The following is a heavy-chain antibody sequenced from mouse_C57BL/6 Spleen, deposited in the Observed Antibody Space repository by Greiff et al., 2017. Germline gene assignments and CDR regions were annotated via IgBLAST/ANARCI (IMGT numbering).Heavy chain of an antibody. Sequence: QVQLKESGPGLVAPSQSLSITCTVSGFSLTSYGVSWVRQPPGKGLEWLGEIWGDGSTNYNSAPISRLSISKDNSKSQVILTLNSLQTDDTATYSCAKSYGNYPYWYFDVWGTGTTVTVSS. V-gene: IGHV2-3*01. D-gene: IGHD2-1*01. CDR3: AKSYGNYPYWYFDV. J-gene: IGHJ1*03. CDR2: IWGDGST. CDR1: GFSLTSYG.